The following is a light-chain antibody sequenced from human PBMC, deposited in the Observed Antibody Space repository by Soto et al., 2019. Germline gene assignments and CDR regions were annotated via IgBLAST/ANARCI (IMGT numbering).Light chain of an antibody. V-gene: IGKV3-20*01. CDR2: GAS. CDR1: QSVSSY. J-gene: IGKJ1*01. CDR3: QQYGSSPRT. Sequence: EIVLTQSPATLSLSPGERATLSCRASQSVSSYLAWYQQKPGQAPRLLIYGASTRATGIPARFSGSGSGTDFTLTISRLGPEDFAVYYCQQYGSSPRTFGQGTKVDIK.